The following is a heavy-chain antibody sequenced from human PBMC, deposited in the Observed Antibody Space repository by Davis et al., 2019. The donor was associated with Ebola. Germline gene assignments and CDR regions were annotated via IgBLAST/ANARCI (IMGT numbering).Heavy chain of an antibody. D-gene: IGHD7-27*01. Sequence: GESLKISCAASGFTFSSYSMTWVRQAPGKGLEWVSIITAGSATTYYADSVQGRFTISRDNSKNTLFLQMNSLGAEDTAIYYCARALTGNKPYFDYWGQGTLVTVSS. CDR1: GFTFSSYS. J-gene: IGHJ4*02. CDR3: ARALTGNKPYFDY. CDR2: ITAGSATT. V-gene: IGHV3-23*01.